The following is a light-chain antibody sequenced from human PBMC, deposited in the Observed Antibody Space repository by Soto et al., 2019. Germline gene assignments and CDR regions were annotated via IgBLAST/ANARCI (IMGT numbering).Light chain of an antibody. CDR2: GAS. J-gene: IGKJ3*01. Sequence: ESVLTQSPRTLSLSPGERSTLSCRASQSVSSSYLAWYQQKPGQAPSLLIYGASSRATGIPDRFSGSGSGTDFTLTISRLEPADFAVYYCQQYDSSPCTFGPGTKVDI. CDR1: QSVSSSY. V-gene: IGKV3-20*01. CDR3: QQYDSSPCT.